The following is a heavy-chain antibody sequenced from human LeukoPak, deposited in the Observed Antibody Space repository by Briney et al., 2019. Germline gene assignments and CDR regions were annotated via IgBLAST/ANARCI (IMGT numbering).Heavy chain of an antibody. Sequence: SSETLSLTCTVSGGSISSYYWSWIRQPPGKGLEWIGYIYYSGSTNYNPSLKSRVTISVDTSKNQFSLKLSSVTAADTAVYYCARDHGSGWYRGWFDPWGQGTLVTVSS. V-gene: IGHV4-59*01. CDR1: GGSISSYY. CDR2: IYYSGST. J-gene: IGHJ5*02. D-gene: IGHD6-19*01. CDR3: ARDHGSGWYRGWFDP.